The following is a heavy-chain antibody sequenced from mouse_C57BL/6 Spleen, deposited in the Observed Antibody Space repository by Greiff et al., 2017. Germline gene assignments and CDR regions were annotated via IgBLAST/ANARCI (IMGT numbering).Heavy chain of an antibody. CDR3: ARRGGYSYYFDY. V-gene: IGHV1-50*01. Sequence: VQLQQPGAELVKPGASVKLSCKASGYTFTSYWMQWVKQRPGQGLEWIGEIDPSDSYTNYNQKFTGKATLTVDTSSSTAYMQLSSLTSEDSAVYDCARRGGYSYYFDYWGQGTTLTVSS. J-gene: IGHJ2*01. D-gene: IGHD2-3*01. CDR1: GYTFTSYW. CDR2: IDPSDSYT.